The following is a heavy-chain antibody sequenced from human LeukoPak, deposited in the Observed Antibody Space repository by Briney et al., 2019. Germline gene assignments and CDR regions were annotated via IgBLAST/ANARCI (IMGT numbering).Heavy chain of an antibody. D-gene: IGHD3-10*01. CDR2: INHSGST. J-gene: IGHJ4*02. CDR1: GGSFSGYY. V-gene: IGHV4-34*01. CDR3: ARASMVRGVMIYYFDY. Sequence: SETLSLTCAVYGGSFSGYYWSWIRQPPGKGLEWIGEINHSGSTNYNPSLKSRVTISVDTSKNQFSLKLSSVTAADTAVYYCARASMVRGVMIYYFDYWDQGTLVTVSS.